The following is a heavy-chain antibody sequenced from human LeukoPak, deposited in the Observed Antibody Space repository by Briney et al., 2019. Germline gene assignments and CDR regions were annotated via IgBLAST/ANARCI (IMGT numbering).Heavy chain of an antibody. CDR3: ASYSGSYPYYFDY. J-gene: IGHJ4*02. CDR2: ISSSSSYI. V-gene: IGHV3-21*01. D-gene: IGHD1-26*01. Sequence: GGSLRLSCAASGFTFSSYSMNWVRQAPGKGLEWVSSISSSSSYIYYADSVKGRFTISRDNAKNSLHLQMNSLRAEDTAVYYCASYSGSYPYYFDYWGQGTLVTVSS. CDR1: GFTFSSYS.